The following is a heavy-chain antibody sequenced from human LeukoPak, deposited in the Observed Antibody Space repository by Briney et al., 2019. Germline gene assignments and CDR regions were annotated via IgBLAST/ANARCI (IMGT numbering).Heavy chain of an antibody. CDR1: GFTFSNYW. CDR2: INSDGSST. Sequence: GGSLRLSCAASGFTFSNYWMHWIRQAPGNWLIWVSRINSDGSSTAYADSVKGRFTISRDNAKNTLYLQMNSLRVEDTAVYYCVRGAPFDYWGQGILVTVSS. CDR3: VRGAPFDY. J-gene: IGHJ4*02. V-gene: IGHV3-74*01.